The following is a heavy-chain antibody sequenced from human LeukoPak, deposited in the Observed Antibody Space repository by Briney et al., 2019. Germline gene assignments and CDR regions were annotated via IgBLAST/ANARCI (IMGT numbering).Heavy chain of an antibody. V-gene: IGHV3-30-3*01. CDR1: GFTFSSYA. CDR3: ARDPHPPTYYYDSSGYYPDY. Sequence: GRSLRLSCAASGFTFSSYAMHWVRQAPGKGLEWVAVISYDGSNKYYADSVKGRFTISRDNSKNTLYLQMNSLRAEDTAVYYCARDPHPPTYYYDSSGYYPDYWGQGTLVTVSS. CDR2: ISYDGSNK. D-gene: IGHD3-22*01. J-gene: IGHJ4*02.